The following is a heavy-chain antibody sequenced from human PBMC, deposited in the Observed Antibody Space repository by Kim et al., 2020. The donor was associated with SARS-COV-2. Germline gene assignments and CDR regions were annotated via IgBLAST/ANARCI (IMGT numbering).Heavy chain of an antibody. Sequence: SETLSLTCTVSGGSISSSSYYWGWIRQPPGKGLEWIGSIYYSGSTYYNPSLKSRITISVDTSKNQFSLKLSSVTAADTAVYYFARRGYSSSWDTGDAFDIWGQGPMVPVSS. D-gene: IGHD6-13*01. CDR2: IYYSGST. CDR1: GGSISSSSYY. J-gene: IGHJ3*02. V-gene: IGHV4-39*01. CDR3: ARRGYSSSWDTGDAFDI.